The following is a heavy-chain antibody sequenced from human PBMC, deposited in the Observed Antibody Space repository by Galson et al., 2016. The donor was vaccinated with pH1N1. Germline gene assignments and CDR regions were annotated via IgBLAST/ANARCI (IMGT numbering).Heavy chain of an antibody. CDR2: IYPGDSDT. V-gene: IGHV5-51*03. D-gene: IGHD2-2*01. CDR3: ARLPYCDTTSCPFDY. CDR1: GYSFTSYW. Sequence: QSGAEVKKPGESLRISCQGSGYSFTSYWIAWVRQMPGKGLEWMGIIYPGDSDTRYSPSFRGQVTISADKSISTAYLQWSSLRASDTAMYYCARLPYCDTTSCPFDYWGQGTLVTVSS. J-gene: IGHJ4*02.